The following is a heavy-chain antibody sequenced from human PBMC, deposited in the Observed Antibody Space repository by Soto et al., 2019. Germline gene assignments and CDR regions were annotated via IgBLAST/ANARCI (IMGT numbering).Heavy chain of an antibody. CDR2: IGPESGAT. J-gene: IGHJ4*02. D-gene: IGHD1-26*01. CDR1: GYTFAGHY. Sequence: ASVKVSCKASGYTFAGHYIHWVRQAPEQGPEWMGEIGPESGATRYAQKFQGRVTMTRDMSTTTVYMELNNLSPDDTAVYYCGRGRSGQIVVFYWGQGTPVTVSS. CDR3: GRGRSGQIVVFY. V-gene: IGHV1-2*02.